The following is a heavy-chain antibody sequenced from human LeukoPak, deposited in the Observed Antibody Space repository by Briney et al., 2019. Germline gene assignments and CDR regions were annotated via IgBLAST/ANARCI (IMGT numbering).Heavy chain of an antibody. CDR1: GFTFSSYS. V-gene: IGHV3-21*01. D-gene: IGHD5-12*01. Sequence: GGSLGLSCAASGFTFSSYSMNWVRQAPGKGLEWVSSISSSSSYIYYADSAKGRFTISRDNAKNSLYLQMNSLRAEDTAVYYCARDGSGYANFDYWGQGTLVTVSS. CDR2: ISSSSSYI. J-gene: IGHJ4*02. CDR3: ARDGSGYANFDY.